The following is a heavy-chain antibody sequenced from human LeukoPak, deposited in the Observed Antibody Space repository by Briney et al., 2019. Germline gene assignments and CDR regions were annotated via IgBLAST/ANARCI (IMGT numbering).Heavy chain of an antibody. CDR2: IFSSGST. V-gene: IGHV3-53*01. J-gene: IGHJ4*02. D-gene: IGHD6-19*01. Sequence: WGSLRLSCEASGFIVSSNYMSWVRQAPGKGLEWVSVIFSSGSTYYADSVKGRFTISRDNSKNTLYLQMNSLRAEDTAVYFCAREGYTNGWYRNWGQGTLVTVSS. CDR1: GFIVSSNY. CDR3: AREGYTNGWYRN.